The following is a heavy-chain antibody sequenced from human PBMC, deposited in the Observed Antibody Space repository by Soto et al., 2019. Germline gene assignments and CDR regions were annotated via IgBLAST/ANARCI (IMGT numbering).Heavy chain of an antibody. CDR3: ARHELGQYYDSSGYYSLYYYYGMDV. CDR2: IYPCDSDT. Sequence: PXESVKISCKGYGYSCTSYWSGWVRQIPGKGLEWMGIIYPCDSDTRYSPSFHGQVTISADKTISTAYLQWSSLKASDTAMYYCARHELGQYYDSSGYYSLYYYYGMDVWGQGTTVTVSS. CDR1: GYSCTSYW. J-gene: IGHJ6*02. D-gene: IGHD3-22*01. V-gene: IGHV5-51*01.